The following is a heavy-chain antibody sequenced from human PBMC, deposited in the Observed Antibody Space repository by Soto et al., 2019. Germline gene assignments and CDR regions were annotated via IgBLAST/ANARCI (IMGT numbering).Heavy chain of an antibody. J-gene: IGHJ6*02. CDR2: ISGSGSST. Sequence: EVQLLESGGGLVQPGGSLRLSCVASGFAFSNYDMSWVRQAPGKGLEWVSAISGSGSSTYYADSVKGRFTISRDNHKNTLYLQMNSLRAEDTAVYYCANRDTSMVTRYYYGMDVWGQGTTVTVSS. D-gene: IGHD5-18*01. V-gene: IGHV3-23*01. CDR1: GFAFSNYD. CDR3: ANRDTSMVTRYYYGMDV.